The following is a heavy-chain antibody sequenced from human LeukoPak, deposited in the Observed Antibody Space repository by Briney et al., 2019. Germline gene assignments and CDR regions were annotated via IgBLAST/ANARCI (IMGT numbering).Heavy chain of an antibody. CDR1: GFTFSSYG. J-gene: IGHJ6*02. D-gene: IGHD2-21*01. Sequence: PGGSLRLSCAASGFTFSSYGMHWVRQAPGKGLEWVAVIWYDGSNKYYADSVKGRFTISRDNSKNTLYLQMNSLRAEDTAVYYCAGDYSRNYYYGMDVWGQGTTVTVSS. CDR3: AGDYSRNYYYGMDV. V-gene: IGHV3-33*01. CDR2: IWYDGSNK.